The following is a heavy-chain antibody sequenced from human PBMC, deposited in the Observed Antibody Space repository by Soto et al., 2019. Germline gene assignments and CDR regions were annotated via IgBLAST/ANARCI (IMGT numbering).Heavy chain of an antibody. CDR2: MYSDGKT. CDR3: ARSPYCGTECNSGYLDF. D-gene: IGHD2-21*01. CDR1: GFVVSRNY. J-gene: IGHJ4*02. Sequence: GGSLRLSCATSGFVVSRNYMHWIRQAPGKGLEWVSVMYSDGKTYYAESVKGRFTISRDNSKSTVFLHMKSLRAEDTAVYYCARSPYCGTECNSGYLDFWGQGSLVTVSS. V-gene: IGHV3-53*01.